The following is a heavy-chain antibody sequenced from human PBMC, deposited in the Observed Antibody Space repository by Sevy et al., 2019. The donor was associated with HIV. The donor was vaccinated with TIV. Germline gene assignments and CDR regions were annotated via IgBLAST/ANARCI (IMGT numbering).Heavy chain of an antibody. J-gene: IGHJ6*02. Sequence: GGSLRLSCAASGFTFSSYGMHWVRQAPGKGLEWVAVISYDGSNKYYADSVKGRFTISRDNSKNTLYLQMNSLRAEDTAVYYCAKDQVYSGSYFPYYYYGMDVWGQGTTVTVSS. CDR3: AKDQVYSGSYFPYYYYGMDV. CDR2: ISYDGSNK. D-gene: IGHD1-26*01. V-gene: IGHV3-30*18. CDR1: GFTFSSYG.